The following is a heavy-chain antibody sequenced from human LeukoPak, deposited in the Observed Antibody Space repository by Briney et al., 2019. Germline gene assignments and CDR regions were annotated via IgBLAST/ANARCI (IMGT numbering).Heavy chain of an antibody. V-gene: IGHV3-21*01. CDR2: ISSSSSYI. Sequence: PGGSLRLFCAASGFTFSSHSVNWVRQAPGKGLEWVSSISSSSSYIYYADSVKGRFTISRVNAKNSLYLQMNSLRAEDTAVYYCARVPAEYCSSTSCYSDYWGQGTLVTVSS. J-gene: IGHJ4*02. D-gene: IGHD2-2*01. CDR1: GFTFSSHS. CDR3: ARVPAEYCSSTSCYSDY.